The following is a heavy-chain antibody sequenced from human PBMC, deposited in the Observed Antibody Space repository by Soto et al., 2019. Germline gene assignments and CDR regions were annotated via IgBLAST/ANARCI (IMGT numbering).Heavy chain of an antibody. D-gene: IGHD2-15*01. CDR1: GFTFSTYA. CDR2: MGSSGGST. J-gene: IGHJ6*02. CDR3: AKRECSGGSCYSRVGYYYGMDV. V-gene: IGHV3-23*01. Sequence: GGSLRLSCAASGFTFSTYAMSWVRQAPGKGLEWVSGMGSSGGSTYYADSVQGRFTISRDNSKSTLYLQMNSLRAEDTAVYYCAKRECSGGSCYSRVGYYYGMDVWGQGTTVTVSS.